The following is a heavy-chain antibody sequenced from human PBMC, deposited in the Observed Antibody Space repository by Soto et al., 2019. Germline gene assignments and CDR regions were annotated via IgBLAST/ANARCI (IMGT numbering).Heavy chain of an antibody. D-gene: IGHD3-10*01. CDR3: AKVPWFGELKPKYYFDY. V-gene: IGHV3-74*01. CDR2: INSDGSST. CDR1: GFTFSSYW. J-gene: IGHJ4*02. Sequence: GGSLRLSCAASGFTFSSYWMHWVRQAPGKGLVWVSRINSDGSSTSYADSAKGRFTISRDNAKNTLYLQMNSLRAEDTAVYYCAKVPWFGELKPKYYFDYWGQGTLVTVSS.